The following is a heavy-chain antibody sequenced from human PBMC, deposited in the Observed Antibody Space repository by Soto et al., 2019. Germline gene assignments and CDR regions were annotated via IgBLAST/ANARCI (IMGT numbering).Heavy chain of an antibody. CDR2: IYYSGST. D-gene: IGHD5-18*01. CDR1: GGSISSGDYY. Sequence: QVQLQESGPGLVKPSQTLSLTCTVSGGSISSGDYYWSWIRQPPGKGLEWIGDIYYSGSTYYNPXXXXRXTISVDTYKNQFSLKLSSVTAADTAVYYCARASPVVTDVWGQGTTVT. J-gene: IGHJ6*02. CDR3: ARASPVVTDV. V-gene: IGHV4-30-4*01.